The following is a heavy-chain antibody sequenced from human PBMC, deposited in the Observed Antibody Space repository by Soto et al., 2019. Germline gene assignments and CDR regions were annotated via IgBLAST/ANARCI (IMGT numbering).Heavy chain of an antibody. D-gene: IGHD4-17*01. V-gene: IGHV2-5*02. CDR1: GFSLSTSGVG. J-gene: IGHJ4*02. CDR3: AHSVFPHYGDYSFDY. CDR2: MYWDDDK. Sequence: QITLKESGPTLVKPTQTLTLTCTFSGFSLSTSGVGVGWIRQPPGNALAGPALMYWDDDKHYSPSMKSRLTITKDPSKNQVVLTMTNMDPVATATYYCAHSVFPHYGDYSFDYWGQGTLVTVSS.